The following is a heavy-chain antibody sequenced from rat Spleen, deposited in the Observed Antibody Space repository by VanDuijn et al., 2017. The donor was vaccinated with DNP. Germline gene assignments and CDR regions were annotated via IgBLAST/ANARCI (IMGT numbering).Heavy chain of an antibody. Sequence: EVQLVESGGGLVQPGRSLKLSCAASGFTFSNYYMAWVRQAPKKGLEWVATISYDGSRTYYRDSVKGRFTISRDNAKSTLYLQMDSLRSEDTATYYCATHDWDYWGQGVMVTVSS. J-gene: IGHJ2*01. V-gene: IGHV5-7*01. D-gene: IGHD4-2*01. CDR2: ISYDGSRT. CDR1: GFTFSNYY. CDR3: ATHDWDY.